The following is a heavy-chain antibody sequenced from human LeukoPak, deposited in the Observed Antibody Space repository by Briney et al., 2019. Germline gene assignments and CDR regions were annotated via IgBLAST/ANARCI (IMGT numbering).Heavy chain of an antibody. Sequence: GESLKISCKGSGYSFTSYWIGWVRQIPGKGLEGMGIIYPGDSDTRCSPSFQGQVTISADKSISTAYLQWSSLKASDTAMYYCARVHYYETSDWGNYFDYWGQGTLVTVSS. CDR3: ARVHYYETSDWGNYFDY. V-gene: IGHV5-51*01. CDR1: GYSFTSYW. D-gene: IGHD3-22*01. J-gene: IGHJ4*02. CDR2: IYPGDSDT.